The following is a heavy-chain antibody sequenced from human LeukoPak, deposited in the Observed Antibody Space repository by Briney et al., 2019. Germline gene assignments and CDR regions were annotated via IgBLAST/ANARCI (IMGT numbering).Heavy chain of an antibody. CDR3: ARDPHYYDSSGNYYYYVMDV. Sequence: ASVKVSCKASGYTFTGCNMHWVRQAPGQRLEWMGWINPNSGGTNYAQKFQGRVTMTRDTSISTAYMELSRLRSDDTAVYYCARDPHYYDSSGNYYYYVMDVWGQGTTVTVSS. V-gene: IGHV1-2*02. D-gene: IGHD3-22*01. CDR1: GYTFTGCN. J-gene: IGHJ6*02. CDR2: INPNSGGT.